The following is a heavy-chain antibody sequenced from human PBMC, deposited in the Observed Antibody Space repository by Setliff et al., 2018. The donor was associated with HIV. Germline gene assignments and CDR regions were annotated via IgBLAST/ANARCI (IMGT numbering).Heavy chain of an antibody. J-gene: IGHJ5*02. D-gene: IGHD3-9*01. CDR1: GGTFTRYY. Sequence: SVKVSCKASGGTFTRYYMHWVRQAPGQGPEWMGGIIPIYGTPNYAQRFQGRVTITADESTSTAYMDLSSLTSDDTAVYYCATSPRGTYYDILSGRPRGWFDPWGQGTLVTVSS. V-gene: IGHV1-69*13. CDR3: ATSPRGTYYDILSGRPRGWFDP. CDR2: IIPIYGTP.